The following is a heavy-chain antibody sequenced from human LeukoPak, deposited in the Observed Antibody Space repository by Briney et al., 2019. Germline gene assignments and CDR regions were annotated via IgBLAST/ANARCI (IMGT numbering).Heavy chain of an antibody. CDR3: ASLAPRDGYNYFAFDI. D-gene: IGHD5-24*01. J-gene: IGHJ3*02. CDR2: ISSSSSYT. Sequence: GGSLRLSCAASGFTFSNYSMNWVRQAPGKGLEWVSSISSSSSYTYYADSVKGRLTISRDNAKNSLYLQMNSLRAEDTAVYYCASLAPRDGYNYFAFDIWGQGTMVTVSS. CDR1: GFTFSNYS. V-gene: IGHV3-21*01.